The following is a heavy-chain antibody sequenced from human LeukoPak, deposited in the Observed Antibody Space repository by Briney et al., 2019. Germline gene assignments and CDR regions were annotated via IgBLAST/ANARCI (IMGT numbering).Heavy chain of an antibody. J-gene: IGHJ2*01. CDR1: GFPINHYA. CDR3: TRGRRDGYNDGYFDL. Sequence: GGSLRLSCTASGFPINHYAMTWVRQAPGRGLEWLGFIRSKSYRDSTQDVASVIGIFSISRDDSIVVTYLQMVSVRIEDTYFVFCTRGRRDGYNDGYFDLWGRGTLVTVSS. CDR2: IRSKSYRDST. V-gene: IGHV3-49*04. D-gene: IGHD5-24*01.